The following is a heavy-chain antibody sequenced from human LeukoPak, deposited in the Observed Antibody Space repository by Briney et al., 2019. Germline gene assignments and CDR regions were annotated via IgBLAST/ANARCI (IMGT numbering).Heavy chain of an antibody. Sequence: GGSLRLSCAASGFTFSTHGLQWVRQAPGKGLEWLAIISYDGSDQYYADSVKGRFTISRDNSKNTLSLQMNSLTAEDTAVYYCAASSGSYHYWGQGTLVIVSS. CDR1: GFTFSTHG. J-gene: IGHJ4*02. D-gene: IGHD3-10*01. CDR3: AASSGSYHY. V-gene: IGHV3-30*03. CDR2: ISYDGSDQ.